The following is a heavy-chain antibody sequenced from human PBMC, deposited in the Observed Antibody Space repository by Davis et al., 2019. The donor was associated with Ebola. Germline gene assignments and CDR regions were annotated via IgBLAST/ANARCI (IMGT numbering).Heavy chain of an antibody. Sequence: GESLKISCVASGFTFRTYSMSWVRQAPGKGLEWVSSISSSSSYIYYADSAKGRFTISRDNAKNSLYLQMNSLRAEDTAVYYCARDRPLDFFFGDYYGMDVWGQGTTVTVSS. D-gene: IGHD3-16*01. CDR1: GFTFRTYS. CDR2: ISSSSSYI. V-gene: IGHV3-21*01. J-gene: IGHJ6*02. CDR3: ARDRPLDFFFGDYYGMDV.